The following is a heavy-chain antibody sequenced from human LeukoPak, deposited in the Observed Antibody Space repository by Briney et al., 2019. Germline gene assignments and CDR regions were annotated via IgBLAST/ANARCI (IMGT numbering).Heavy chain of an antibody. V-gene: IGHV1-69*13. CDR3: ARVGGARSGDY. CDR1: GYTFTSYG. J-gene: IGHJ4*02. D-gene: IGHD3-16*01. CDR2: IIPIFGTA. Sequence: ASVKVSCKASGYTFTSYGISWVRQAPGQGLEWMGGIIPIFGTANYAQKFQGRVTITADESTSTAYMELRSLRSDDTAVYYCARVGGARSGDYWGQGTLVTVSS.